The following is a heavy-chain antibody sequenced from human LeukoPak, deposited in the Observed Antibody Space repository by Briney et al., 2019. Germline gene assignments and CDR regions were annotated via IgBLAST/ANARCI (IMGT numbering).Heavy chain of an antibody. CDR3: ARGGSTGTNLNWVDP. D-gene: IGHD1-1*01. CDR1: GGSISSYY. CDR2: IYYSGST. J-gene: IGHJ5*02. Sequence: PSETLSLTCTVSGGSISSYYWSWIRQPPGKGLEWIGYIYYSGSTNYNPSLKSRVTISVDTSKNQFSLKLSSATAADTAVYYCARGGSTGTNLNWVDPWGQGTLVTVSS. V-gene: IGHV4-59*01.